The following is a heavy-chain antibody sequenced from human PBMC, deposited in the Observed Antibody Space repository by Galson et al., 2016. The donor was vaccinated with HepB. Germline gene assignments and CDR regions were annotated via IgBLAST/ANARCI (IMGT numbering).Heavy chain of an antibody. CDR2: ISYSGRT. V-gene: IGHV4-59*01. Sequence: ETLSLTCSVSGVSISRYYWSWIRQAPGKGLEWIGYISYSGRTNYTPSLKRRVTKSIDTSKNQFSLKLSSVTTADTAVYYCARERAEPGSYYQYGMDVWGQGTTVTVSS. CDR1: GVSISRYY. J-gene: IGHJ6*02. CDR3: ARERAEPGSYYQYGMDV. D-gene: IGHD6-13*01.